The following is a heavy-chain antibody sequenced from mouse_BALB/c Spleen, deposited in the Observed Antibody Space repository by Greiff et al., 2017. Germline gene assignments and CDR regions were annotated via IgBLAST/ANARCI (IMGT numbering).Heavy chain of an antibody. CDR1: GFTFSDYY. Sequence: EVQRVESGGGLVKPGGSLKLSCAASGFTFSDYYMYWVRQTPEKRLEWVATISDGGSYTYYPDSVKGRFTISRDNAKNNLYLQMSSLKSEDTAMYYCAREFHYYGSSPWVAYWGQGTLVTVSA. V-gene: IGHV5-4*02. CDR3: AREFHYYGSSPWVAY. J-gene: IGHJ3*01. D-gene: IGHD1-1*01. CDR2: ISDGGSYT.